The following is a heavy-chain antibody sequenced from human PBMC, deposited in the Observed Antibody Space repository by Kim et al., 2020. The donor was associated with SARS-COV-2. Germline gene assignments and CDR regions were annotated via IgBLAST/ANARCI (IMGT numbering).Heavy chain of an antibody. CDR3: ARPDYYYYYGMDV. CDR2: IYSGGST. J-gene: IGHJ6*02. CDR1: GFTVSSNY. V-gene: IGHV3-53*01. Sequence: GGSLRLSCAASGFTVSSNYMSWVRQAPGKGLEWVSVIYSGGSTYYADSVKGRFTISRDNSKNTLYLQMNSLRAEDTAVYYCARPDYYYYYGMDVWGQGTTVTVSS.